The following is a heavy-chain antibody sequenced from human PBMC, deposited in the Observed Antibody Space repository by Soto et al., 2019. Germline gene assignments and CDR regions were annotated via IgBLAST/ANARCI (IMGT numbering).Heavy chain of an antibody. Sequence: SETLSLTCTVSGGSISSYYWSWIRQPPGKGLEWIGYIYYSGSTNYNPSLRGRVTISVDTSKNQFSLKLSSVTAADTAVYYCARVFRRAMHAFDFWGQGTMVTVSS. CDR1: GGSISSYY. CDR2: IYYSGST. J-gene: IGHJ3*01. V-gene: IGHV4-59*01. CDR3: ARVFRRAMHAFDF. D-gene: IGHD2-2*01.